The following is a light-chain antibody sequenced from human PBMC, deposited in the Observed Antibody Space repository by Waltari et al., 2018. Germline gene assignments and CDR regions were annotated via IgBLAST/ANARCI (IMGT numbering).Light chain of an antibody. Sequence: QSALTQPASVSGSPGQSISLSCSGTNSDIGNFNLVSCYQRHPDKAPKPIIYEVNKRPSGVSLRFSGSKSGNTASVTISGLQAEDEADYYCCSYAGSKTYVFGPGTKVTVL. CDR2: EVN. CDR3: CSYAGSKTYV. CDR1: NSDIGNFNL. J-gene: IGLJ1*01. V-gene: IGLV2-23*02.